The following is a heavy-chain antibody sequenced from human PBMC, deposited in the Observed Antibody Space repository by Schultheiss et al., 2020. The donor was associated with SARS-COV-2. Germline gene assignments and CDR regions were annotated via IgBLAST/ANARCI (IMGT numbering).Heavy chain of an antibody. CDR3: VRGDRGY. CDR2: ISTSSSTI. J-gene: IGHJ4*02. V-gene: IGHV3-48*01. D-gene: IGHD2-15*01. Sequence: GGSLRLSCAASGFTFSTCDMHLVRQAAGKGLEWVSYISTSSSTIYYADSVKGRFTISRDNAKNSLYLQMNSLRAEDAAVYYCVRGDRGYWGQGTLVTVSS. CDR1: GFTFSTCD.